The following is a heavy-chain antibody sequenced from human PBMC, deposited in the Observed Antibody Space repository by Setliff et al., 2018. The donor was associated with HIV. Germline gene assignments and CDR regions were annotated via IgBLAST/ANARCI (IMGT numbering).Heavy chain of an antibody. Sequence: PGGSLRLSCAASGFTFSSYWMHWVRQAPGKGLVWVSRINSDGSSTSYADSVKGRFTISRDNAKNTLYLQMNSLRAEDTAVYYCVRGIVGASVFNYWGQGTQVTVSS. D-gene: IGHD1-26*01. CDR2: INSDGSST. J-gene: IGHJ4*02. V-gene: IGHV3-74*01. CDR3: VRGIVGASVFNY. CDR1: GFTFSSYW.